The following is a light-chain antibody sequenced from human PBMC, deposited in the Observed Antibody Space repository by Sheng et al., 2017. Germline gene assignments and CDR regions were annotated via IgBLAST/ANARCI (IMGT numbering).Light chain of an antibody. J-gene: IGLJ3*02. V-gene: IGLV2-14*03. CDR1: SSDVGGYNY. CDR3: ASYTSTNTLV. Sequence: QSALTQPASVSGSPGQSITISCTGTSSDVGGYNYVSWYQHHPGKAPKLMIYDVSSRPSGVSNRFSGSKSGNTASLAISGLQAEDEADYYCASYTSTNTLVLGGGTKLTVL. CDR2: DVS.